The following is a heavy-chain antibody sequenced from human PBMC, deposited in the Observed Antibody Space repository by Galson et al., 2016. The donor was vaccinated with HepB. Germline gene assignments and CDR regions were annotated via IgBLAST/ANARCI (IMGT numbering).Heavy chain of an antibody. D-gene: IGHD3-16*01. CDR2: ITGSGDAT. CDR3: GKHGGFDH. J-gene: IGHJ5*02. Sequence: SLRLSCAASGFSFSTSGMSWVRQTPGRGLEWVSGITGSGDATHYADSVRGRFTISRGNSKNTLYLYMNSLRAGDTAVYYCGKHGGFDHWGQGTLVTVSS. CDR1: GFSFSTSG. V-gene: IGHV3-23*01.